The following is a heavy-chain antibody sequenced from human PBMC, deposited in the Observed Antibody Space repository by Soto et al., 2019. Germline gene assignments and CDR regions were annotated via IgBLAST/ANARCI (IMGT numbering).Heavy chain of an antibody. Sequence: ASVKVSCKASGYTFTSYDINWVRQATGQGLERMGWMNPNSGNTGYAQKFQGRVTMTRNTSISTAYMELGSLRSEDTALYYCARIPATNFFRHYYYYMDVWGKGTTVTVSS. J-gene: IGHJ6*03. D-gene: IGHD2-2*01. CDR3: ARIPATNFFRHYYYYMDV. CDR2: MNPNSGNT. V-gene: IGHV1-8*01. CDR1: GYTFTSYD.